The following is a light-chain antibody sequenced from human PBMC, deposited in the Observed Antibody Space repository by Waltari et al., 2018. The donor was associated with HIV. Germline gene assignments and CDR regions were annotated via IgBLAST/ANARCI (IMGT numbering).Light chain of an antibody. V-gene: IGLV3-21*02. CDR2: DDS. CDR3: QVWEITDDHVV. Sequence: SYVLTQPPSVSVAPGQTARITCGGSRIGSKSVHWYQQKPGQAPVLVVQDDSDRPSRIPERFSGANAGDTATLAISKVEAGDEADYYCQVWEITDDHVVFCGGTKLTVL. J-gene: IGLJ2*01. CDR1: RIGSKS.